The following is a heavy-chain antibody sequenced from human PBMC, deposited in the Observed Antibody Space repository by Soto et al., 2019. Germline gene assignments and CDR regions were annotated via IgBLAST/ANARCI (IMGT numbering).Heavy chain of an antibody. CDR2: ISSTTNYI. J-gene: IGHJ4*02. V-gene: IGHV3-21*01. CDR3: ARESEDLTSNFDY. Sequence: LRLSCAASGFTFTRYSMNWVRQAPGKGLEWVSSISSTTNYIYYADSMKGRFTVSRDNAKNSVCLEMNSLSAEDTAVYYCARESEDLTSNFDYWGQGTLVTVSS. CDR1: GFTFTRYS.